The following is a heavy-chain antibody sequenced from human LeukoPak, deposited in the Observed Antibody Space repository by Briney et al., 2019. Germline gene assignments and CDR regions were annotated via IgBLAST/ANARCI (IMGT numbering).Heavy chain of an antibody. CDR2: IIPVFGTN. J-gene: IGHJ4*02. CDR3: ARCSPGDSSNFYAVLQY. V-gene: IGHV1-69*06. D-gene: IGHD3-22*01. CDR1: GGTFSSYA. Sequence: ASVKVSCKASGGTFSSYAVSWVRLTPGQGLEWLGGIIPVFGTNTYAQKFQAKVTMTADKSPHTAYLEISSLTSDDTAVYYCARCSPGDSSNFYAVLQYWGQGTQVTVST.